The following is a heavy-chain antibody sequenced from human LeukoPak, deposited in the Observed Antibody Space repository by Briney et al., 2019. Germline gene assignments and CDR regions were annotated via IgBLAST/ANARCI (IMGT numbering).Heavy chain of an antibody. D-gene: IGHD2-21*01. CDR1: GFTFSSKG. J-gene: IGHJ4*02. CDR3: AKDSPVMTR. Sequence: GGSLRLSCAASGFTFSSKGMSWVRQAPGKGLEWVSAISGSGDSTYYADSVKGRFTISRDNSKNTLYLRMNSLRAEDTAIYYCAKDSPVMTRWGQGTLVTVSS. CDR2: ISGSGDST. V-gene: IGHV3-23*01.